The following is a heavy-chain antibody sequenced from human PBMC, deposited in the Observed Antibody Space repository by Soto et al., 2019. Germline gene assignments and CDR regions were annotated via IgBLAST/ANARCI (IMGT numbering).Heavy chain of an antibody. J-gene: IGHJ6*02. CDR3: ARGPPYSSGWYFNYYYYYGMDV. D-gene: IGHD6-19*01. CDR1: GYTFTSYD. CDR2: MNHNSGNT. V-gene: IGHV1-8*01. Sequence: QVQLVQSGAEVKKPGASVKVSCKASGYTFTSYDINWVRQATGQGLEWMGWMNHNSGNTGYAQKFQGRVTMTRNTSISKAYLELSSLSSEDTAVYYSARGPPYSSGWYFNYYYYYGMDVWGQGATVNVSS.